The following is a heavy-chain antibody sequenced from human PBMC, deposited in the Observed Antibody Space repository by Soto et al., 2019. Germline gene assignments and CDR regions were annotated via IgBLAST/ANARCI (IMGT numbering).Heavy chain of an antibody. J-gene: IGHJ6*03. CDR3: ASQGYSSSWRAYYMDV. V-gene: IGHV4-39*01. CDR2: IYYSGST. D-gene: IGHD6-13*01. CDR1: GGSISSSSYY. Sequence: QLQLQESGPGLVKPSETLSLTCTVSGGSISSSSYYWGWIRQPPGKGLEWIGSIYYSGSTYYNPSLKSRVTISVDTSKNQFSLKLSSVTAADTAVYYCASQGYSSSWRAYYMDVWGKGTTVTVSS.